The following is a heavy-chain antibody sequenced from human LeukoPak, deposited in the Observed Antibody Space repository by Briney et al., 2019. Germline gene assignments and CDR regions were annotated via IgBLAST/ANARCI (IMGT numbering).Heavy chain of an antibody. CDR3: ARLEYSSSSPWDY. CDR2: ISSSSNYI. J-gene: IGHJ4*02. V-gene: IGHV3-21*01. D-gene: IGHD6-6*01. Sequence: PGGSLRLSCAASGFTFSSYSMNWVRQAPGKGLEWVSSISSSSNYINYADSVKGRFTISRDNAKNSLYLQMNSLRAEDTAVYYCARLEYSSSSPWDYWGQGTLVTVSS. CDR1: GFTFSSYS.